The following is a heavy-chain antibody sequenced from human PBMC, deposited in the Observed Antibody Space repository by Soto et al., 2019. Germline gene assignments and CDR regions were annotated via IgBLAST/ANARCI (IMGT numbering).Heavy chain of an antibody. CDR2: INPNSGGT. V-gene: IGHV1-2*02. CDR1: GYTFTGYY. CDR3: ARGRGIAARPWAYYYGMDV. D-gene: IGHD6-6*01. J-gene: IGHJ6*02. Sequence: QVQLVQSWAEVKKPGASVKVSCKASGYTFTGYYMHWVRLAPGQGLEWMGWINPNSGGTNYAQKFQGRVTMTRDTSISTAYMELSRLRSDDTAVYYCARGRGIAARPWAYYYGMDVWGQGTTVTVSS.